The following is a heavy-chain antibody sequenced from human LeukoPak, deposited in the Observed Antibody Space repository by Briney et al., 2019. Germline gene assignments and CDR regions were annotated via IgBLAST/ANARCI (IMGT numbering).Heavy chain of an antibody. Sequence: GGSLRLSCAVSGFTFSDYWMTWIRQAPGKGLEWISYISSSSSYTNYADSVKGLFTISRDNAKNSLYLQMNTLRAEDTAVYYCARDPYCGGGSCYSNYFDYWGQGTLVTVSS. CDR3: ARDPYCGGGSCYSNYFDY. V-gene: IGHV3-11*06. CDR2: ISSSSSYT. J-gene: IGHJ4*02. D-gene: IGHD2-15*01. CDR1: GFTFSDYW.